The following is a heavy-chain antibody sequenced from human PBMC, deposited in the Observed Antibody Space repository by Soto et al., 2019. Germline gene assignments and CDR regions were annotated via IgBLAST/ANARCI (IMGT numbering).Heavy chain of an antibody. J-gene: IGHJ6*02. CDR2: ISYDGSNK. D-gene: IGHD1-20*01. CDR3: ARDLITGTTWGYYYGMDV. Sequence: QVQLVESGGGVVQPGRSLRLSCAASGFTFSSYAMHWVRQAPGKGLEWVAVISYDGSNKYYADSVKGRFTISRDNSKNTLYLQMNSLRAEDTAVYYCARDLITGTTWGYYYGMDVWGQGTTVTVSS. CDR1: GFTFSSYA. V-gene: IGHV3-30-3*01.